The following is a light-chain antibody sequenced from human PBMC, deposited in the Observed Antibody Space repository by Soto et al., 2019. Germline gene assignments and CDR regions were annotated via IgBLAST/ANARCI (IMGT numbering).Light chain of an antibody. Sequence: QSLLTQPPSASGTPGQRFTIACSGSISNIGSNTVNWYQQLPGTAPKLLIYGNNERPSGVPDRFSGSKSGTSASLAISGLQSEDEADYYCAAWDDSLNGYVFGTGTKVTVL. J-gene: IGLJ1*01. CDR1: ISNIGSNT. CDR2: GNN. CDR3: AAWDDSLNGYV. V-gene: IGLV1-44*01.